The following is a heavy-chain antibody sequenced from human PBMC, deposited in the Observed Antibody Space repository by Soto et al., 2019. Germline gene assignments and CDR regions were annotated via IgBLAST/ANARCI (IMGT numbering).Heavy chain of an antibody. J-gene: IGHJ3*02. D-gene: IGHD4-17*01. Sequence: GESLKISCEASGYSFTNNWITWVRQKPGKGLEWLGRIDPSDSYTNYSPSFQGHVTISADKSISTAYLQWTSLQASDTAMYYCARHGPGEYGDQLAAFDIWGQGTRVTVSS. CDR3: ARHGPGEYGDQLAAFDI. V-gene: IGHV5-10-1*01. CDR2: IDPSDSYT. CDR1: GYSFTNNW.